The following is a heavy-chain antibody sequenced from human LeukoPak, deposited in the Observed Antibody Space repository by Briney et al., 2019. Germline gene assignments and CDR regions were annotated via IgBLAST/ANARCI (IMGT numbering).Heavy chain of an antibody. J-gene: IGHJ4*02. V-gene: IGHV4-34*01. Sequence: PSETLSLTCAVYGESFSGYYWTWIRQPPGQGLEWIGEVDRGGTTNYNPSLKSRVIISVDTSKNQFSLKLRSLTAADTAVYYCARAPVGGTLDYWGQGIPVTVSS. D-gene: IGHD1-26*01. CDR2: VDRGGTT. CDR3: ARAPVGGTLDY. CDR1: GESFSGYY.